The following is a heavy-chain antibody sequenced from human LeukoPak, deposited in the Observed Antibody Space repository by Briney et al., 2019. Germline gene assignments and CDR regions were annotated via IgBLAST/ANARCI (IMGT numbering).Heavy chain of an antibody. CDR1: GGSISSYY. V-gene: IGHV4-4*07. Sequence: PSETLSLTCTVSGGSISSYYWSWIRQPAGKGLEWIGRIYTSGSTNYNPSLKSRVTMSVDTSKNQFSLKLSSATAADTAVYYCAREIYSSSWYDWFDPWGQGTLVTVSS. J-gene: IGHJ5*02. D-gene: IGHD6-13*01. CDR3: AREIYSSSWYDWFDP. CDR2: IYTSGST.